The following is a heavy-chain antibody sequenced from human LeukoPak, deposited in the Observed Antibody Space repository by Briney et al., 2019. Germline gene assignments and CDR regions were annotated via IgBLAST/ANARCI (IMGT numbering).Heavy chain of an antibody. CDR2: IYYSGST. CDR1: GGSISSGGYY. CDR3: ARGTMIVVVDYFDY. D-gene: IGHD3-22*01. Sequence: SETLSLTCTVSGGSISSGGYYWSWIRQHPGQGLEWIGYIYYSGSTYYNPSLKSRVTISVDTSKNQFSLKLSSVTAADTAVYYCARGTMIVVVDYFDYWGQGTLVTVSS. V-gene: IGHV4-31*03. J-gene: IGHJ4*02.